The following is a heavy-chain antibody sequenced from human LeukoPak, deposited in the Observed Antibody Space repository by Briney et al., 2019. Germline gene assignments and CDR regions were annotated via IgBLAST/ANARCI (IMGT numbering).Heavy chain of an antibody. Sequence: GGYLRRYGAASGFTCSSYGMPWVRQAAGKGLEWVAVKSYDGSNKYYADSVKGRFTISRDNSKITLYLQMNSLRAEDTAVYYCAKDGMDVWGQGTTVTVSS. CDR1: GFTCSSYG. J-gene: IGHJ6*02. V-gene: IGHV3-30*18. CDR2: KSYDGSNK. CDR3: AKDGMDV.